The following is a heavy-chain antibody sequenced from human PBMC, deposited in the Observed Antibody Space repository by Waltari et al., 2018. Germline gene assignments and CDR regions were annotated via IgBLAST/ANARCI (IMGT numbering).Heavy chain of an antibody. CDR2: ISSDGSIK. J-gene: IGHJ6*03. Sequence: QVQLVESGGGVVQPGRSLRLSCAASGFTFSSYALPWVRQAPGKGLEWVAVISSDGSIKFYADSVKGRFTISRENSKNTLYLQVNSLRAEDTAVYYCARGDPAGATHYNYYMDVWGKGTTVTVSS. V-gene: IGHV3-30*01. D-gene: IGHD1-26*01. CDR3: ARGDPAGATHYNYYMDV. CDR1: GFTFSSYA.